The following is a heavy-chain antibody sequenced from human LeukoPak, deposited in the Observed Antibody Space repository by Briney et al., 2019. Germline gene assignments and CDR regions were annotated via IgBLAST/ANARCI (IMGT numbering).Heavy chain of an antibody. J-gene: IGHJ6*02. CDR3: AREGSGWPNYYYGMDV. D-gene: IGHD6-19*01. Sequence: ASVKVSCKASGYTFTGYYMHWVRQAPGQGLEWMGWINPNSGGTNYAQKFQGWVTMTRDTSISTAYMELSRLRSDDTAVYYCAREGSGWPNYYYGMDVWGQGTTVTVSS. V-gene: IGHV1-2*04. CDR1: GYTFTGYY. CDR2: INPNSGGT.